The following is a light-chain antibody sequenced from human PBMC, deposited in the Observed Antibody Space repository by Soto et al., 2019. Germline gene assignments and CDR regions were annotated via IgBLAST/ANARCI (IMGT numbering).Light chain of an antibody. CDR2: DAS. CDR3: QQYNNWPPLIT. CDR1: QTVSSSY. V-gene: IGKV3-20*01. Sequence: EIVLTQSPGTLSLSPWERATLSCMASQTVSSSYLAWYQQKPGQAPRTLIYDASNRATGIPARFSGSGSGTDFTLTISSLQSEDFAVYYCQQYNNWPPLITFGQGTRLEIK. J-gene: IGKJ5*01.